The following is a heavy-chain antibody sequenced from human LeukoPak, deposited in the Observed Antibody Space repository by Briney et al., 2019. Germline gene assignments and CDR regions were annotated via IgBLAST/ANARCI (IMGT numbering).Heavy chain of an antibody. CDR1: GYALTSYH. Sequence: ASLKVYWKASGYALTSYHVLWRRQAPGQGLGWMGIIIPSSGSTTYAQKFQGRVTVTRDTSTSTVHMELSGLRSEDTAVYYCARDQEGFDYWGQGTLVTVSS. CDR2: IIPSSGST. V-gene: IGHV1-46*01. CDR3: ARDQEGFDY. J-gene: IGHJ4*02.